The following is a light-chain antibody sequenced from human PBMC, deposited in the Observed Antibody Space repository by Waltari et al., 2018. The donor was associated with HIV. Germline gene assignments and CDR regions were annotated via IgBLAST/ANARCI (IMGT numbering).Light chain of an antibody. Sequence: SYELTQPPSVSVSPGQTARITCSGDALAKQYSYWYQQKPGQAPPLLIYKDTERPSGIPERVSGSSSGTTVTLTISGVQAEDEADYYCQSTDSSITYVVFGGGTKLTVL. CDR2: KDT. CDR1: ALAKQY. V-gene: IGLV3-25*03. J-gene: IGLJ3*02. CDR3: QSTDSSITYVV.